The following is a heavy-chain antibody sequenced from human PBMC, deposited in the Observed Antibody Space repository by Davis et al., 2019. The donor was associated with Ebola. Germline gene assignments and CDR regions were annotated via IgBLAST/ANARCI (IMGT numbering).Heavy chain of an antibody. V-gene: IGHV4-30-4*01. CDR1: GGSISSGDYY. Sequence: SETLSLTCTVSGGSISSGDYYWRWIRQPPGKGLEWIGYIYYSGSTYYNPSLKSRVTISVDTSKNQFSLKLSSVTAADTAVYYCARVRFLPGYYGMDVWGKGSTVTVSS. J-gene: IGHJ6*04. CDR3: ARVRFLPGYYGMDV. CDR2: IYYSGST. D-gene: IGHD3-3*01.